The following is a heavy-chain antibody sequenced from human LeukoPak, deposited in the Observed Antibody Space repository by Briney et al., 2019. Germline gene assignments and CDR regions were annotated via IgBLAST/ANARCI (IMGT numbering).Heavy chain of an antibody. J-gene: IGHJ5*02. Sequence: PGGSLRLSCAASGFSFSDSWMNWVRQAPGKGLEGVANIKLDASEKYYVDSVKGRFAISRDNAKNTLYLQMNSLRAEDTAVYYCATSRGGSWGQGILVTVSS. CDR3: ATSRGGS. D-gene: IGHD3-16*01. CDR2: IKLDASEK. V-gene: IGHV3-7*01. CDR1: GFSFSDSW.